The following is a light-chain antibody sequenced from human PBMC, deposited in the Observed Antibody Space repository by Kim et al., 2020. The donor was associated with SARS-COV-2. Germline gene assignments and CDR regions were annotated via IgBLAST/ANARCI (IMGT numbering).Light chain of an antibody. CDR3: HQYNTWPRT. V-gene: IGKV3-15*01. Sequence: VSAGKRVTLSCRASQNVNSDVAWYRQTPGQPPKLLVYRASFRASGVPARFSGSGSGTEFALTITSVQSEDFAVYYCHQYNTWPRTFGLGTKVDIK. CDR1: QNVNSD. CDR2: RAS. J-gene: IGKJ1*01.